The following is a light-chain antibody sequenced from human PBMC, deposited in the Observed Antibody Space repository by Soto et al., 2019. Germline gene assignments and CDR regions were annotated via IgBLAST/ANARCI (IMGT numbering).Light chain of an antibody. CDR1: SSNIGSNT. Sequence: QSVLTQPLSASASPGQRVTISCSGGSSNIGSNTVAWYQHLPGTAPPRLIFTAGQRPSGVPGRFSGSKSGTSASLAISGLQSDDEADYFCSTWDDSLNGWVFGGGTQLTVL. CDR3: STWDDSLNGWV. J-gene: IGLJ3*02. CDR2: TAG. V-gene: IGLV1-44*01.